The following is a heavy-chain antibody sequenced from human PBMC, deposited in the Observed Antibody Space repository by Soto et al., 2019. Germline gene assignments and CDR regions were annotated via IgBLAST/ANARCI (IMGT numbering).Heavy chain of an antibody. Sequence: SETLSLTCSVSGGSINSYWWSWIRQPAGKGLEWIGRVYSTGTTDYNPSLNSRATMSVETSKNQFSLKLTSVTAADTAVYYCARDIGSYAYGEGYWGQGIQVTVS. V-gene: IGHV4-4*07. J-gene: IGHJ4*02. CDR2: VYSTGTT. D-gene: IGHD3-10*01. CDR1: GGSINSYW. CDR3: ARDIGSYAYGEGY.